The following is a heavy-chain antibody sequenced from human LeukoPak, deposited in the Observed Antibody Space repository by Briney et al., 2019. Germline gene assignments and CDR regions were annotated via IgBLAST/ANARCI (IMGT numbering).Heavy chain of an antibody. D-gene: IGHD3-10*01. CDR2: IYYSGST. V-gene: IGHV4-59*01. Sequence: SETLSLTCTGSGGSISSYYWSWIRQPPGKGLEWIGYIYYSGSTNYNPSLKSRVTISVDTSKNQFSLKLSSVSAADTAAYYCARSGSYYQDDAFDIWGQGTMVTVSS. CDR3: ARSGSYYQDDAFDI. J-gene: IGHJ3*02. CDR1: GGSISSYY.